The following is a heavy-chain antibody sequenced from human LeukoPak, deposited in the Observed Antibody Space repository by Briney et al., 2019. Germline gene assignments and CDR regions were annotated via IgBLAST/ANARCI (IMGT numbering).Heavy chain of an antibody. CDR2: ISGSGGST. Sequence: GWSLRLSCAASGVTFSSYAMSWVRQAPGKGLEWVSAISGSGGSTYYADSVKGRFTISRDNSKNTLYLQMNSLRAEDTAVYYCARDIVVVVAATPGYFDYWGQGTLVTVSS. CDR3: ARDIVVVVAATPGYFDY. CDR1: GVTFSSYA. J-gene: IGHJ4*02. D-gene: IGHD2-15*01. V-gene: IGHV3-23*01.